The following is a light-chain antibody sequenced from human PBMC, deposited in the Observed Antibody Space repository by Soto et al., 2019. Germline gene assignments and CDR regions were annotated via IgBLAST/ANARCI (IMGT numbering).Light chain of an antibody. Sequence: EIVMTQSPATLSVSPGESATLSCSASHRVSSYLAWYQQKPGQAPRLLIYGASSRATGIPDRFSGSGSGTVFTLTINILEPDDFAVYYCHQYGNSPQTFGQGTKVEIK. J-gene: IGKJ1*01. V-gene: IGKV3-20*01. CDR1: HRVSSY. CDR3: HQYGNSPQT. CDR2: GAS.